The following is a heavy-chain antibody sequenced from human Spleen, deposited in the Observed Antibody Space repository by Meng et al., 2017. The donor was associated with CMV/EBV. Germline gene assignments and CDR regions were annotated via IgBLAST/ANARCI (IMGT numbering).Heavy chain of an antibody. Sequence: ASVKVSCKTSGQTFSRFGVSWVRQAPGQGLEWMGWINADNGKTNYAQRFQGRITVTIDTSASTAYMDLRNLRHDDTAVYYCARLGMGIVGPFEHHDSWGQGTLVTVSS. CDR3: ARLGMGIVGPFEHHDS. D-gene: IGHD1-26*01. CDR2: INADNGKT. V-gene: IGHV1-18*01. CDR1: GQTFSRFG. J-gene: IGHJ4*02.